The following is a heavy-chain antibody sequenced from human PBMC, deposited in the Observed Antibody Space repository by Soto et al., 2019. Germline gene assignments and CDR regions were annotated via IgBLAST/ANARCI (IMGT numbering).Heavy chain of an antibody. D-gene: IGHD3-16*01. CDR2: ISEGGTTT. J-gene: IGHJ4*02. Sequence: EVQLVESGGGLAQSGGSLRLSCAASGFMFNDYEMNWVRQAPGKGLEWVSYISEGGTTTHYTDSVKGRFTISRDNAQESLYLQLNSLTPEDTATYFCVRDARGGGLLLWDCWGQGVVVSVSS. CDR1: GFMFNDYE. V-gene: IGHV3-48*03. CDR3: VRDARGGGLLLWDC.